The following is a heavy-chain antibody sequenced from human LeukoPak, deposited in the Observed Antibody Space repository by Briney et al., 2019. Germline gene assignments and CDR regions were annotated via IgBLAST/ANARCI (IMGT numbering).Heavy chain of an antibody. Sequence: GRSLRLSCAASGCTFDDYSMHWVRQAPGKGLEWVSGISWNSGSIGYADSVKGRFTISRDNAKNSLYLQMNSLRAEDTALYYCAKAANYYGMDVWGQGTTVTVSS. CDR1: GCTFDDYS. J-gene: IGHJ6*02. CDR3: AKAANYYGMDV. CDR2: ISWNSGSI. V-gene: IGHV3-9*01.